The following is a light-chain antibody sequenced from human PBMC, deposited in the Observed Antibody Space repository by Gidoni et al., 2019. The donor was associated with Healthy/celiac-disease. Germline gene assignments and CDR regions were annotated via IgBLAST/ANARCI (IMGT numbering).Light chain of an antibody. CDR3: QKYNSAPPWT. Sequence: DIQMTQSPSSLSASVGDRVTITCRARQGISNYLAWYQQKPVKVPKLLIYAASTLQSGVPSRFSGSGSGTDFTLTISSLQPEDVATYYCQKYNSAPPWTFXXXTKVEIK. V-gene: IGKV1-27*01. CDR2: AAS. J-gene: IGKJ1*01. CDR1: QGISNY.